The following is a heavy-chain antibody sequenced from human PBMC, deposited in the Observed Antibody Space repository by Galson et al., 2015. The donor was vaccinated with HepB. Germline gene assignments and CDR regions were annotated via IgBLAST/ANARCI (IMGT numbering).Heavy chain of an antibody. CDR2: ISYDGSNK. CDR3: ASFALAAAGTRHRVSRWAGDPADGAFDY. CDR1: GFTFSSYA. D-gene: IGHD6-13*01. J-gene: IGHJ4*02. V-gene: IGHV3-30*04. Sequence: SLRLSCAASGFTFSSYAMHWVRQAPGKGLEWVAVISYDGSNKYYADSVKGRFTISRDNSKNTLYLQMNSLRAEDTAVYYCASFALAAAGTRHRVSRWAGDPADGAFDYWGQGTLVTVSS.